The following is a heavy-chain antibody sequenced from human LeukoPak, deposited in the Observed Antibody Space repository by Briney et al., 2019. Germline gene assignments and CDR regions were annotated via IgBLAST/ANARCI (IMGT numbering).Heavy chain of an antibody. D-gene: IGHD1-1*01. V-gene: IGHV3-20*04. CDR3: AKGRFYNWNDVSFDY. CDR1: GFTFDDYG. Sequence: PGGSLRLSCAASGFTFDDYGMSWVRQGPGKGLEWVSGINWNGGRTGYADSVKGRFTISRDNAKNSLYLQMNSLRAEDTALYSCAKGRFYNWNDVSFDYWGQGTLVTVSS. CDR2: INWNGGRT. J-gene: IGHJ4*02.